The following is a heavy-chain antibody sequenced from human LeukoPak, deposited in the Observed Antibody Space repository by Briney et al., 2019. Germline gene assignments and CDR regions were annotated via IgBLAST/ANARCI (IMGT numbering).Heavy chain of an antibody. J-gene: IGHJ6*03. Sequence: PGGSLRLSCAASGFTFSSYAMHWVRQAPGKGLEWVSAISGSGGSTYYADSVKGRFTISRDNSKNTLCLQMNSLRAEDTAVYYCAKAAAPYYYYYMDVWGKGTTVTVSS. CDR3: AKAAAPYYYYYMDV. V-gene: IGHV3-23*01. CDR2: ISGSGGST. D-gene: IGHD6-6*01. CDR1: GFTFSSYA.